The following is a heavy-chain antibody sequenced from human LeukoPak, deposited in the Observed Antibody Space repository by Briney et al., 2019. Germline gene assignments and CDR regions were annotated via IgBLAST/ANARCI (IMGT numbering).Heavy chain of an antibody. CDR3: ARKGPNPLNWFDP. Sequence: SETLSLTCTVSGGSISSYYWSWIRQPPGKGLEWIGYIYYSGSTNYNPHLKSRVTISVEPSKNQFSLQLSSVTAADTPVYYCARKGPNPLNWFDPWGQGTLVTVSS. J-gene: IGHJ5*02. CDR2: IYYSGST. V-gene: IGHV4-59*01. D-gene: IGHD3-16*02. CDR1: GGSISSYY.